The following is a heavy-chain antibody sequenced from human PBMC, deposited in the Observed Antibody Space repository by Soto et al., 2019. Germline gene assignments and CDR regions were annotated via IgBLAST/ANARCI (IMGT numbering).Heavy chain of an antibody. CDR1: GFTFDDYA. Sequence: EVQLVESGGGLVQPGRSLRLSCAASGFTFDDYAMHWVRQAPGKGLEWVSGISWNSGSIGYADSVKGRFTISRDNAKNSLYLQMNSLRAENTALYYCAKDIMVRGVYYYCYMDVWGKGTTVTVSS. CDR3: AKDIMVRGVYYYCYMDV. CDR2: ISWNSGSI. D-gene: IGHD3-10*01. J-gene: IGHJ6*03. V-gene: IGHV3-9*01.